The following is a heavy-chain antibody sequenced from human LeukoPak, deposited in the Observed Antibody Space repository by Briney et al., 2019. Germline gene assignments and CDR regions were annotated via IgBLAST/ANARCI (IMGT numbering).Heavy chain of an antibody. Sequence: GGSLRLSCAASGFTFSDYYMSWIRQAPGKGLEWVSYISSSGSTIYYADSVKGRFTISRDNSKNTLYLQMNSLRAEDTAVYYCAKGAAVPYYYYYMDVWGKGTTVTVSS. CDR1: GFTFSDYY. CDR3: AKGAAVPYYYYYMDV. D-gene: IGHD6-19*01. J-gene: IGHJ6*03. V-gene: IGHV3-11*01. CDR2: ISSSGSTI.